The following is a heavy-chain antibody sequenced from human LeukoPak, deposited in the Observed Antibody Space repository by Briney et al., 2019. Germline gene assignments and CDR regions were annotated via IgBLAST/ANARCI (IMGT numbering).Heavy chain of an antibody. J-gene: IGHJ4*02. Sequence: GGSLRLSCAASGFTFDDYGMSWVRRAPGKGLEWVSGINWNGGSTGYADSVKGRFTISRDNAKNSLYLQMNSLRAEDTALYYCARKGGPATYFDYWGQGTLVTVSS. CDR2: INWNGGST. V-gene: IGHV3-20*04. CDR3: ARKGGPATYFDY. CDR1: GFTFDDYG. D-gene: IGHD2-2*01.